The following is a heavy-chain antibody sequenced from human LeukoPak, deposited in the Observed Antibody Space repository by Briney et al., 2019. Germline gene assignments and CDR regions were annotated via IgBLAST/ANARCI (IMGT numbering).Heavy chain of an antibody. V-gene: IGHV4-59*01. CDR1: GGSISSYY. Sequence: PSETLSLTCTVSGGSISSYYWSWIRRPPGKGLELIGYIYYSGSTNYNPSLKSRVTISVDTSKNQFSLNLSSVTAADTAVYYCARVLRSGTYYLFDYWGQGTLVTVSS. CDR2: IYYSGST. CDR3: ARVLRSGTYYLFDY. J-gene: IGHJ4*02. D-gene: IGHD1-26*01.